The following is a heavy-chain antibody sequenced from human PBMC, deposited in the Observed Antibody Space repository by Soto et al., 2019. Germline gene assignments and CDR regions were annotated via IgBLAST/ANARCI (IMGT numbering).Heavy chain of an antibody. J-gene: IGHJ4*02. D-gene: IGHD4-17*01. CDR1: GFTFSSYS. CDR3: ARPQEVDYALGLTLVPPDFDY. Sequence: EVQLVESGGGLVQPGGSLRLSCAASGFTFSSYSMNWVRQAPGKGLEWVSYISSSSSTIYYADSVKGRFTISRDNAKNSLYLQMNSLRDEDTAVYYCARPQEVDYALGLTLVPPDFDYWGQGTLVTVSS. V-gene: IGHV3-48*02. CDR2: ISSSSSTI.